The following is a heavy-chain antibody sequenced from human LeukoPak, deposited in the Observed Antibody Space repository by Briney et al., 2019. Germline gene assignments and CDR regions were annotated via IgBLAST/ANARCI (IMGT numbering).Heavy chain of an antibody. CDR3: ARDGSGGSTQYNWFDP. J-gene: IGHJ5*02. CDR1: GFSFSRYW. D-gene: IGHD1-26*01. Sequence: GGSLRLSCAVSGFSFSRYWMNWVRQAPGKGLEWVANIKQDGSEKYYVDSVTGRFTISRDNAKNSLYLQMNSLRAEDTAVYYCARDGSGGSTQYNWFDPWGQGTLVTVSS. CDR2: IKQDGSEK. V-gene: IGHV3-7*01.